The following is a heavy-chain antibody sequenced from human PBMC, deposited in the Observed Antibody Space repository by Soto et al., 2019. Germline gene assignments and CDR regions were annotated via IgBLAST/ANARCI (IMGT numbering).Heavy chain of an antibody. D-gene: IGHD2-15*01. CDR1: GFTFSSYA. CDR2: ISGSGDTT. V-gene: IGHV3-23*01. J-gene: IGHJ4*02. Sequence: PGGSLRLSCAASGFTFSSYAMSWVRQAPGKGLEWVSGISGSGDTTYDADSVKGRFTISRDNSKNTLYLQMNSLRAEDTAVYYCARDLGTLGYCSGGTCYGVDYWGQGTLVTVSS. CDR3: ARDLGTLGYCSGGTCYGVDY.